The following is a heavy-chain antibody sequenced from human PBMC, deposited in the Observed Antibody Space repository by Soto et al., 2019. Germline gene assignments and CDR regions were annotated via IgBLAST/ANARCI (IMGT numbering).Heavy chain of an antibody. CDR1: GVSVTAGNL. Sequence: QVHLQESGPGLVKPWGTLSLTCAVSGVSVTAGNLWSWVRQSLGKGLEWIGEVFPDGSTNYNPSLKSRVTISLDKSQNHFSLILTSVTAADTARYYCARVLSGNKEWFDPWGQGTLVTVSS. CDR2: VFPDGST. V-gene: IGHV4-4*02. J-gene: IGHJ5*02. D-gene: IGHD3-10*01. CDR3: ARVLSGNKEWFDP.